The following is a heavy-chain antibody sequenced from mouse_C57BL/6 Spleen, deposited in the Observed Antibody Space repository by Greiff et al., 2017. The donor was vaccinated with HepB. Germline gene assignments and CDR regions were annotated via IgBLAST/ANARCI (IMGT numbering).Heavy chain of an antibody. CDR1: GYTFTDYE. V-gene: IGHV1-15*01. J-gene: IGHJ2*01. CDR2: IDPETGGT. Sequence: QVQLKESGAELVRPGASVTLSCKASGYTFTDYEMHWVKQTPVHGLEWIGAIDPETGGTAYNQKFKGKAILTADKSSSTAYMELRSLTSEDSAVYYCTRKYYSNYLDHWGQGTTLTVSS. D-gene: IGHD2-5*01. CDR3: TRKYYSNYLDH.